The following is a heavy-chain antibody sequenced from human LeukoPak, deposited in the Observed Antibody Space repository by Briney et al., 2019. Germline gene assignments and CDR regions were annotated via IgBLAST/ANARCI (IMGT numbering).Heavy chain of an antibody. J-gene: IGHJ4*02. D-gene: IGHD2-2*01. Sequence: PSETLSLTCTVSGGSISSYYWSWIRQPPGKGLEWIGYIYYSGSTNYNPSLKSRVTISVDTSQNQFSLKMSSVTAADTAVYYCARHRPMYSSTRLGLDYWGQGTLVTVSS. CDR1: GGSISSYY. CDR2: IYYSGST. CDR3: ARHRPMYSSTRLGLDY. V-gene: IGHV4-59*08.